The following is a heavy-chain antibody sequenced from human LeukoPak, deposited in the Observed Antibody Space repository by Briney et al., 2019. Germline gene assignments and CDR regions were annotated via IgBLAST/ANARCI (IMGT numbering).Heavy chain of an antibody. Sequence: GGSLKLSCAASGFTFSGSAIHWLRQASGKGLEWVGRIRSKANSYATSYAASVKGRFTISRDDSKNTAYLQMNSLETGDTAVYYCSTHMHGDYAGPTSDYWGQGILVTVSS. CDR1: GFTFSGSA. D-gene: IGHD4-17*01. V-gene: IGHV3-73*01. J-gene: IGHJ4*02. CDR2: IRSKANSYAT. CDR3: STHMHGDYAGPTSDY.